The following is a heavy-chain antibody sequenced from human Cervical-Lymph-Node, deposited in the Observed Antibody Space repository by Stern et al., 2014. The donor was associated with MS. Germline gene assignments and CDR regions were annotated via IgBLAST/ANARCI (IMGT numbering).Heavy chain of an antibody. CDR3: AKDLPPTLRFGEFGDYYYGMDV. CDR1: GFTFDDYA. CDR2: ISWNSGST. D-gene: IGHD3-10*01. J-gene: IGHJ6*02. V-gene: IGHV3-9*01. Sequence: EVQLVESVGGLVQPGRSLRLSCAASGFTFDDYAMHWVRQAPGKGLEWVSGISWNSGSTGYADSVKGRFTIYRDNAKSSLYLQMNSLRAEDTALYYCAKDLPPTLRFGEFGDYYYGMDVWGQGTTVTVSS.